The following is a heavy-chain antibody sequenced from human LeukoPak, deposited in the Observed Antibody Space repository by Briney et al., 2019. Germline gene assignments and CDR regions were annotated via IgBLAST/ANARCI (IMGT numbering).Heavy chain of an antibody. J-gene: IGHJ4*02. Sequence: SETLSLTCAVDGGSFSGYYWSWIRQPPGKGLEWIGEINHSGSTNYNPSLKSRVTISVDTSKNQFSLKVTSVTAAGTAVYYCARTPGYSRSYRYWGQGTLVTVSS. CDR2: INHSGST. D-gene: IGHD6-6*01. CDR3: ARTPGYSRSYRY. CDR1: GGSFSGYY. V-gene: IGHV4-34*01.